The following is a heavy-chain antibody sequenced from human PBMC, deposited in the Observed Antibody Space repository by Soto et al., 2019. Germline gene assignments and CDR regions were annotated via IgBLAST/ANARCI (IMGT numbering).Heavy chain of an antibody. CDR2: ISYSGST. D-gene: IGHD2-15*01. CDR1: GGYISSGNYY. V-gene: IGHV4-30-4*01. Sequence: SETLSLTCPVSGGYISSGNYYWSWIRQPPGRGLEWIGFISYSGSTYYSTSLKSRVTISVDTSKSQFSLNLSFVTAADTAVYYCATMGTPATGLYFFDYWGQGSLVTVSS. J-gene: IGHJ4*02. CDR3: ATMGTPATGLYFFDY.